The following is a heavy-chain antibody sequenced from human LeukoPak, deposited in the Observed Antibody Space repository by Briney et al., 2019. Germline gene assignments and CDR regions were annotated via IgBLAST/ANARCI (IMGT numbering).Heavy chain of an antibody. Sequence: PGGSLRLSCAASGFTVSSNYMSWVRQAPGKGLEWVSVIYSGGSTYYADSVKGRFTISRDNSKNTLCLQMNSLRAEDTAVYYCARESIAAAAPGIGWFDPWGQGTLVTVSS. D-gene: IGHD6-13*01. CDR2: IYSGGST. CDR1: GFTVSSNY. CDR3: ARESIAAAAPGIGWFDP. V-gene: IGHV3-66*01. J-gene: IGHJ5*02.